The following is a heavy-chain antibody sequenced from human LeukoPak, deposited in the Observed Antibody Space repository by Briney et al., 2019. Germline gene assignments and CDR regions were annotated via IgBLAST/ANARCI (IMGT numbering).Heavy chain of an antibody. Sequence: SGGSLRLSCTVSGFTFGDYAMSWVRQAPGKGLEWVGFIRSKGYGGTTEYAASVKGRFTISRDESKSIAYLQMNSLKTEDTAVYYCTIYDFWSGYPSGGVYWGQGTLVTVSS. V-gene: IGHV3-49*04. CDR2: IRSKGYGGTT. CDR1: GFTFGDYA. CDR3: TIYDFWSGYPSGGVY. D-gene: IGHD3-3*01. J-gene: IGHJ4*02.